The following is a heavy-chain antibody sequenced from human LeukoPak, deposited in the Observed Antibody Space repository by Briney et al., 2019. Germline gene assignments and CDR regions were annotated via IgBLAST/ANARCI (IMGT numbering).Heavy chain of an antibody. V-gene: IGHV3-23*01. CDR2: ISGSGGST. Sequence: GGSLRLPCAASGFTFSSYAMSWVRQAPGKGLEWVSTISGSGGSTYYADSVKGRFTISRDNSKNTLYLQMNSLRAEDTAVYYCAKPPTALTGDDWFDPWGQGTLVTVSS. J-gene: IGHJ5*02. CDR3: AKPPTALTGDDWFDP. D-gene: IGHD7-27*01. CDR1: GFTFSSYA.